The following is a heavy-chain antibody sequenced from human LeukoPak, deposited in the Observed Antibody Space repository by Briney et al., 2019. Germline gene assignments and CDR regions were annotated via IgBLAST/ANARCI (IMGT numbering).Heavy chain of an antibody. Sequence: SETLSLTCTVSGGSISSGSYYWSWIRQPAGKGLEWIGRIYTSGSTNYNPSLKSRVTISVDTSKNQFSLKLSSVTAADTAVYYCARGAVAGRESFFDYWGQGTLVTVSS. CDR2: IYTSGST. D-gene: IGHD6-19*01. V-gene: IGHV4-61*02. CDR1: GGSISSGSYY. CDR3: ARGAVAGRESFFDY. J-gene: IGHJ4*02.